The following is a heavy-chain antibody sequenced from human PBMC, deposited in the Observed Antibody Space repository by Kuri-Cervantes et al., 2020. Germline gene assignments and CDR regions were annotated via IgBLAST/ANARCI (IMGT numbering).Heavy chain of an antibody. D-gene: IGHD7-27*01. CDR1: GFSLSSGA. J-gene: IGHJ5*01. CDR3: ANRKNWGPFDS. CDR2: IGPGGTDT. V-gene: IGHV3-23*01. Sequence: GGSLRLSCAASGFSLSSGAMSWVRQAPGKGLEWVSTIGPGGTDTYYPDSVKGRFTISRDSSKNTLFLQMDSLRADDTAVYYCANRKNWGPFDSWGQGTLVTVSS.